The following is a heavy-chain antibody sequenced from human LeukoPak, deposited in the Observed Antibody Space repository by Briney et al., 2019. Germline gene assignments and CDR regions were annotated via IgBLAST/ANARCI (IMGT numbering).Heavy chain of an antibody. CDR1: GGSISSYY. J-gene: IGHJ6*02. CDR2: IYYSGST. D-gene: IGHD6-19*01. V-gene: IGHV4-59*08. Sequence: SETLSLTCTVSGGSISSYYWSWIRQPPGKGPEWIGYIYYSGSTNYNPSLKSRVTISVDTSKNQFSLKLSSVTAADTAVYYCARWSSRSSGWPYYYYGMDVWGQGTTVTVSS. CDR3: ARWSSRSSGWPYYYYGMDV.